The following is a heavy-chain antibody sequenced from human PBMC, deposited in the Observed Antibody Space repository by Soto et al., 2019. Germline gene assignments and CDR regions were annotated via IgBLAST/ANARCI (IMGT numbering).Heavy chain of an antibody. CDR1: GYTFTRYD. D-gene: IGHD3-3*01. J-gene: IGHJ6*02. CDR2: MNPNSGNT. CDR3: ARLTIFGVVITNYYYYGMDV. V-gene: IGHV1-8*01. Sequence: VASVKVSCKASGYTFTRYDINWVRQATGQGLEWMGWMNPNSGNTGYAQKFQGRVTMARNTSISTAYMELSSLRSEDTAVYYCARLTIFGVVITNYYYYGMDVWGQGTTVTVSS.